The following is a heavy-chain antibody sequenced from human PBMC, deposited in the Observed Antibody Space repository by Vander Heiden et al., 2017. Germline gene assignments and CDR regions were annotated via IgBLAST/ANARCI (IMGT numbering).Heavy chain of an antibody. V-gene: IGHV3-33*01. D-gene: IGHD3-3*01. Sequence: QVQLVESGGGVVQRGRSLRLSCAASGLTFSNYGMHWVRQAPGKGLEWVAIIWYDGGNKYYADSVKGRFTISRDNSKNMLYLEMNSLRAEDTAVYYCARDQIDFWSGYFDFDYWGQGTLVTVSS. CDR1: GLTFSNYG. J-gene: IGHJ4*02. CDR3: ARDQIDFWSGYFDFDY. CDR2: IWYDGGNK.